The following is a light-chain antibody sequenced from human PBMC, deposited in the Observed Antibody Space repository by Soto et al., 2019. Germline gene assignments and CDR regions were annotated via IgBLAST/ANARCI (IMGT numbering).Light chain of an antibody. CDR1: RTINTY. V-gene: IGKV1-27*01. CDR3: QKYNNAPNT. J-gene: IGKJ5*01. CDR2: GAS. Sequence: DVRMTQSPSSLSASVGDTITITCRASRTINTYLNWFQQKPGEPPRLLIYGASTLHDGVPSRFSGSGSGADFTLTISSLQPEDVATYYCQKYNNAPNTFGQGTRLEIK.